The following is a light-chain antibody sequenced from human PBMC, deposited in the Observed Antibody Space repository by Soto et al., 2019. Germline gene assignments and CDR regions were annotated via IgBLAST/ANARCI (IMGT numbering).Light chain of an antibody. J-gene: IGLJ1*01. V-gene: IGLV1-40*01. CDR2: GNS. Sequence: QSVLTQPPSVSWAPGQRVTISCTGGSSNIGAGYDVHWYQQLPGTAPKLLIYGNSNRPSGVPDRFSGSKSGTSASLAITGLQAEDEADYYCQSYDSSLSGYVFGTGTKVTLL. CDR1: SSNIGAGYD. CDR3: QSYDSSLSGYV.